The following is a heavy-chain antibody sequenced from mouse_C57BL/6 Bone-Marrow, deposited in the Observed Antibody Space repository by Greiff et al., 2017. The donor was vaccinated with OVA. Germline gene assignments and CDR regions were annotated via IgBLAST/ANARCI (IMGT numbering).Heavy chain of an antibody. CDR2: IYPGDGDT. CDR1: GYAFSSSW. V-gene: IGHV1-82*01. Sequence: QVQLQQSGPELVKPGASVKISCKASGYAFSSSWMNWVKQRPGKGLEWIGRIYPGDGDTNYNGKFKGKATLTADKSSSTAYMQLSSLTSEDSAVYYCAGNPPCGGYPPFAYWGQGTLVTVSA. CDR3: AGNPPCGGYPPFAY. D-gene: IGHD1-1*02. J-gene: IGHJ3*01.